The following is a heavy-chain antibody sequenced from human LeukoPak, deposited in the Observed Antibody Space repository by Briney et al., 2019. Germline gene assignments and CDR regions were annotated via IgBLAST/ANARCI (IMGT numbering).Heavy chain of an antibody. CDR2: ISWNSGSI. J-gene: IGHJ4*02. D-gene: IGHD3-10*01. CDR3: ATGTMVRGVITDIDY. Sequence: GGSLRLSCAASGFTFDDYAMHWVRQAPGKGLEWVSGISWNSGSIGYADSVKGRFTISRDNAKNSLYLQMNSLRAEDTAVYYCATGTMVRGVITDIDYWGQGTLVTVSS. CDR1: GFTFDDYA. V-gene: IGHV3-9*01.